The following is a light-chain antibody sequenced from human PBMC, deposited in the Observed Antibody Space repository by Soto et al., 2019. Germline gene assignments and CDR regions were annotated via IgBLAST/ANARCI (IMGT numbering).Light chain of an antibody. J-gene: IGKJ2*01. CDR2: APS. Sequence: DIQMTQDPSSLSAYVGDRVTITCRASQTISTYLNWFQQTQGKAPKLLLYAPSNLQSGVPSSFSRSGSGTEFTRTISRLQPEDIATYHFEQTYSTPHTVGQGTHLDIK. V-gene: IGKV1-39*01. CDR3: EQTYSTPHT. CDR1: QTISTY.